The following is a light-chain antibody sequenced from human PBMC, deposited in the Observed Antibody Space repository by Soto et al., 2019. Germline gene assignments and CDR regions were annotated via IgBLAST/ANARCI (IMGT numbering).Light chain of an antibody. V-gene: IGKV1-9*01. CDR2: TAS. CDR1: QVISSY. CDR3: QHLYRDSWK. J-gene: IGKJ1*01. Sequence: DIQLTQSPSFVSASVGDRVTITCRASQVISSYLAWYQQKPWKDPQLLLYTASTFETGVPSRFSGSRSWTEFTLTISSLQPEDVATYYCQHLYRDSWKFGKGTKVDIK.